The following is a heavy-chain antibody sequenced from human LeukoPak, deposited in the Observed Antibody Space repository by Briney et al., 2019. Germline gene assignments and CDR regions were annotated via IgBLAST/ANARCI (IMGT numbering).Heavy chain of an antibody. CDR1: GGSISSGVSY. D-gene: IGHD5-12*01. CDR3: ARDYRFDSGYDLLGAFDV. Sequence: SETLSLTCTVSGGSISSGVSYWSWIRQHPGKGLEWIAYIYYSGSSSYNPSLKSRVTISVDTSKNQFSLKLSSVTAADTAVYYCARDYRFDSGYDLLGAFDVWGQGTMITVSS. CDR2: IYYSGSS. V-gene: IGHV4-31*03. J-gene: IGHJ3*01.